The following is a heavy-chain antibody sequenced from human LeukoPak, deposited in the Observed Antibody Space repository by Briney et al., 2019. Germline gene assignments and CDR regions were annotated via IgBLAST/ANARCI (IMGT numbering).Heavy chain of an antibody. CDR2: ISSSSSYI. Sequence: GGSLRLSCAASGFTFSSYSMNWVRQAPGKGLEWVSSISSSSSYIYYADSVKGRFTISRDNAKNSLYLQMNSLRADDTAVYYCAREHSSGFYLNYWGQGTLVTVSS. D-gene: IGHD3-22*01. V-gene: IGHV3-21*04. J-gene: IGHJ4*02. CDR3: AREHSSGFYLNY. CDR1: GFTFSSYS.